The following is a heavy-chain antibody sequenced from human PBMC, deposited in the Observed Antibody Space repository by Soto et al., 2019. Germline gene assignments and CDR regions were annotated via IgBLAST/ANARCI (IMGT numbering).Heavy chain of an antibody. J-gene: IGHJ6*02. CDR2: IYTSGRT. CDR1: GGSISSYY. V-gene: IGHV4-4*07. Sequence: QAQLQESGPGLVKPSETLSLTCTVSGGSISSYYWSWIRQPAGKGLEWIVRIYTSGRTNYNPSLKSRVTMSVETSKNQFSRTMSSVPAADTAVYYCARAPEYSRSREGHYYYGMDVWGQGTTVTVSS. D-gene: IGHD6-6*01. CDR3: ARAPEYSRSREGHYYYGMDV.